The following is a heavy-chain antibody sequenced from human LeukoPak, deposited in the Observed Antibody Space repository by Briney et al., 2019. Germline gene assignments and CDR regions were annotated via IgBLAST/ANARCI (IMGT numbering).Heavy chain of an antibody. CDR1: GGTFSSYA. J-gene: IGHJ6*03. D-gene: IGHD1-7*01. CDR3: ATLELRYYYYMDV. V-gene: IGHV1-69*01. CDR2: IIPILGTA. Sequence: GSSVKVSCKASGGTFSSYAITWLRQAPGQGLEWMGGIIPILGTANYVQKFQGRVTITADESTSIAYMELSSLRSEDTAVYYCATLELRYYYYMDVWGKGTTVTVSS.